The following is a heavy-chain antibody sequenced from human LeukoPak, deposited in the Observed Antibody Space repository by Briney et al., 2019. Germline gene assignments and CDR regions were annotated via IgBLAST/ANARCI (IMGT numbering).Heavy chain of an antibody. CDR2: ISFSGSTI. J-gene: IGHJ6*03. Sequence: GGSLRLSCAASGFTVSDYYMTWIRQAPGKGLDWVSYISFSGSTIYYADSVKGRFTISRDNAKNSLYLQMNSLRAEDTALYYCGRGVGAGWGYYYYMDVWGKGTTVTVSS. V-gene: IGHV3-11*01. CDR3: GRGVGAGWGYYYYMDV. CDR1: GFTVSDYY. D-gene: IGHD1-26*01.